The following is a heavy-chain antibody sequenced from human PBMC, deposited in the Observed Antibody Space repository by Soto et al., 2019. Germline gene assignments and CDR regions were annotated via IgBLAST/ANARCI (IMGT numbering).Heavy chain of an antibody. CDR2: IKSDGSST. Sequence: EVQLVESGGGLVQPGGSLRLSCAASGFLFSTYWMFRVRQVPRKGLLWVSRIKSDGSSTSYADSVKGRFTISRDNTKNTLYLTMTSLRAEDTAVYYCAIGGGDYNYFDHWGQGILVTVSS. CDR3: AIGGGDYNYFDH. D-gene: IGHD2-21*01. CDR1: GFLFSTYW. J-gene: IGHJ4*02. V-gene: IGHV3-74*01.